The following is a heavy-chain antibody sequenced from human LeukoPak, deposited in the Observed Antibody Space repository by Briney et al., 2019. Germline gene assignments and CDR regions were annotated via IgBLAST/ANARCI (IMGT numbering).Heavy chain of an antibody. J-gene: IGHJ4*02. Sequence: ASVKVSCKASGYTFTSYDINWVRQATGQGLEWMGWVNPNNSNTGYAQKFQGRLTMTRNISISTAYMELSGLRSEDTAVYYCARGLGSFPVAVIGYWGQGTLVTVSS. CDR1: GYTFTSYD. D-gene: IGHD3-22*01. V-gene: IGHV1-8*01. CDR2: VNPNNSNT. CDR3: ARGLGSFPVAVIGY.